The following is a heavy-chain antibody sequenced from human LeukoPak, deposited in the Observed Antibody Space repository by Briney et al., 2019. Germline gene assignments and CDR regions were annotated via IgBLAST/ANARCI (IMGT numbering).Heavy chain of an antibody. D-gene: IGHD2-15*01. J-gene: IGHJ4*02. CDR2: IDSDGSST. V-gene: IGHV3-74*01. Sequence: GGSLRLSCAASGFTFSSYWMHWVRQAPGKGLVWVSRIDSDGSSTIYADSVKGRFTISRDNAKNTLNLQMNSLGAEDTALYYCARSGAPTPDYWGQGTLVIVSS. CDR3: ARSGAPTPDY. CDR1: GFTFSSYW.